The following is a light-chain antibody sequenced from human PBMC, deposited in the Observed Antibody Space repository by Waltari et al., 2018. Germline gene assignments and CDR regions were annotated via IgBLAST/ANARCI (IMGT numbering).Light chain of an antibody. Sequence: QSALTQPASVSGSPGQSITIPCTGPSGDVGSSNYVSWYQQNPGKAPKLMIFDVSNRPSGVSNRFSGSKSGNTASLTISGLQAEDEADYYCSSYISSSTLELFGGGTSLTVL. CDR1: SGDVGSSNY. V-gene: IGLV2-14*03. CDR3: SSYISSSTLEL. CDR2: DVS. J-gene: IGLJ2*01.